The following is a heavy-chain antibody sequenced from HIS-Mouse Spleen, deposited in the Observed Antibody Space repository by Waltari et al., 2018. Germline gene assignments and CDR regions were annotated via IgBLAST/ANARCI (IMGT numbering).Heavy chain of an antibody. D-gene: IGHD7-27*01. CDR1: GYSISSGYY. CDR3: ARVNGSLGTDAFDI. J-gene: IGHJ3*02. V-gene: IGHV4-38-2*02. Sequence: QVQLQESGPGLVKPSETLSLTCTVSGYSISSGYYWGWIRQPPGKGLEWIGSIYHSGSTYSNPSLMSRVTISVDTSKNQFSLKLSSVTAADTAVYYCARVNGSLGTDAFDIWGQGTMVTVSS. CDR2: IYHSGST.